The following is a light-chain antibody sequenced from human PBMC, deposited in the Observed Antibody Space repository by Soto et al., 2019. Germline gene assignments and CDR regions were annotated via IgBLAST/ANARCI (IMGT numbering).Light chain of an antibody. Sequence: MTQSPSSFSASTGDRVTITCRASQSLNTWLAWYQQKPGKAPKLLIYDASSLESGVPSRFSGSGSGTEFTLTISSLQPDDFATYYCQQGNSFPLTFGGGTKVDIK. V-gene: IGKV1-12*01. CDR2: DAS. CDR1: QSLNTW. J-gene: IGKJ4*01. CDR3: QQGNSFPLT.